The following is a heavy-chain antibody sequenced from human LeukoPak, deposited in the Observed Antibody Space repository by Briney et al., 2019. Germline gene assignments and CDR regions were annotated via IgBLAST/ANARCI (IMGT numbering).Heavy chain of an antibody. V-gene: IGHV1-2*02. Sequence: GASVKVSRKASGYTFTGYYMHWVRQAPGQGLEWMGWINPNSGGTNYAQKFQGRVTMTRDTSISTAYMELSRLRSDDTAVYYCTRSSRGAAIGLGYWGQGALVTVSS. CDR3: TRSSRGAAIGLGY. D-gene: IGHD2-2*02. J-gene: IGHJ4*02. CDR1: GYTFTGYY. CDR2: INPNSGGT.